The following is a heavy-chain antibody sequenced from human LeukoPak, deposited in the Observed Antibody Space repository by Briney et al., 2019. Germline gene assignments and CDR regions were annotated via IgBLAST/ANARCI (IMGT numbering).Heavy chain of an antibody. CDR3: ARLSKVLSDSRDAFDI. CDR2: ITSSGSTI. CDR1: GFTFSNYH. D-gene: IGHD2-21*01. J-gene: IGHJ3*02. V-gene: IGHV3-48*04. Sequence: PGGSLRLSCAASGFTFSNYHMNWVRQAPGKGLEWVSYITSSGSTIYYADSVKGRFTISRDNAKNSLYLQLNSLRAEDTAVYYCARLSKVLSDSRDAFDIWGQGTLVTVSS.